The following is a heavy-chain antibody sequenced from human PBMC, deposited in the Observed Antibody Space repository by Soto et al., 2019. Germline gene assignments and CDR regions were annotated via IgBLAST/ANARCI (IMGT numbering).Heavy chain of an antibody. CDR2: ISGSGGST. Sequence: PGGSLRLSCAASGFTFSNYPMTWVRQAPGKGLEWVSSISGSGGSTYYADSVKGRFTISRDNSKNTLYLQMNSLRAEDTAVYYCASLEWESSGYADYWGQGTQVTVSS. CDR3: ASLEWESSGYADY. J-gene: IGHJ4*02. D-gene: IGHD5-12*01. CDR1: GFTFSNYP. V-gene: IGHV3-23*01.